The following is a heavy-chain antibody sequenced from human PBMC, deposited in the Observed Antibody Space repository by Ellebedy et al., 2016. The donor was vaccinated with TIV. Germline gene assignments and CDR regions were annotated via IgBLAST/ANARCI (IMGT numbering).Heavy chain of an antibody. CDR1: GYTFNNFW. Sequence: KVSCKGSGYTFNNFWIGWVRHVPGKGLEWMGNIYPGDSDTIYSPSLQGQVTISVDKSINTAYLQWSSVGASDTAMYYCARLHYGSGNYLLYWGQGTLVTVSS. J-gene: IGHJ4*02. CDR3: ARLHYGSGNYLLY. D-gene: IGHD3-10*01. CDR2: IYPGDSDT. V-gene: IGHV5-51*01.